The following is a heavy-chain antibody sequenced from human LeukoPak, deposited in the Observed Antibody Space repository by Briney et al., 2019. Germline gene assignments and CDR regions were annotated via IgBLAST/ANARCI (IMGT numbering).Heavy chain of an antibody. V-gene: IGHV1-2*02. D-gene: IGHD5-12*01. CDR1: GYTFTSHY. CDR3: ARSRSFSGYGAFGP. Sequence: ASVKVSCKASGYTFTSHYLHWVRQAPGQGLEWMGWINPTSGGINYLQKFQGRVVMTRDTSIGTVYMELSSLTSGDTAVYFCARSRSFSGYGAFGPWGQGTLVTVSS. J-gene: IGHJ5*02. CDR2: INPTSGGI.